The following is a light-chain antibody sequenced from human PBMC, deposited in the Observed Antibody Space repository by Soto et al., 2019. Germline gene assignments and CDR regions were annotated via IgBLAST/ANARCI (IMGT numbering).Light chain of an antibody. Sequence: QSAVTQPASVSGSPGQSITISCTGTSSDVGAYNFVSWYQHHPGRAPKLIIYEVTIRPSGVSNRFSGSKSGNTASLTISGLQAEDEADYYCSSYTTSAPYVFGSGTKLTVL. CDR2: EVT. J-gene: IGLJ1*01. V-gene: IGLV2-14*01. CDR1: SSDVGAYNF. CDR3: SSYTTSAPYV.